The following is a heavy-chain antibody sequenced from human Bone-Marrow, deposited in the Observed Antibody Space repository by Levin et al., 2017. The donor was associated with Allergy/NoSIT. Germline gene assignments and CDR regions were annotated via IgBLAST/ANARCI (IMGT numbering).Heavy chain of an antibody. CDR3: ARDGPRASYYYYGMEV. CDR2: IYSNGRT. Sequence: GESLKISCAASGFTVSSNYMSWVRQAPGKGLEWVSVIYSNGRTYYADSVKGRFTISRDNSKNTLYLQMNSLRAEDTAVYYCARDGPRASYYYYGMEVWGQGTTVTVSS. J-gene: IGHJ6*02. V-gene: IGHV3-66*01. CDR1: GFTVSSNY.